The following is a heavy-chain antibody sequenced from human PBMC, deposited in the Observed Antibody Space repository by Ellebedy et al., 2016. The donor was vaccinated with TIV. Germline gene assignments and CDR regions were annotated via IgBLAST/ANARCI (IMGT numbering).Heavy chain of an antibody. V-gene: IGHV3-7*01. CDR2: IKQDGSKK. CDR1: GFTFSDYW. Sequence: GESLKISCAAFGFTFSDYWMSWVRQAPGKGLEWVANIKQDGSKKWYVDSVKGRFTISRDNAKNSLYLQMSSLRAEDTAVYYCARDQGWAYPGSTRFDYWGQGTLVTVSS. D-gene: IGHD3-10*01. J-gene: IGHJ4*03. CDR3: ARDQGWAYPGSTRFDY.